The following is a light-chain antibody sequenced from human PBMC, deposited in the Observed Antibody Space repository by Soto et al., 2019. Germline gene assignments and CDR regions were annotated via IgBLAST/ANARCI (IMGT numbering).Light chain of an antibody. V-gene: IGLV2-8*01. CDR2: EVT. CDR3: SSFARGDNPHVL. Sequence: QSALTQPPSASGSPGQSVTISCTGTSSDVAGSDYVPWYQQHPGKAPKLIIYEVTKRPAGVPDRFSGSKSGNTASLTVSGLQADDESYYYCSSFARGDNPHVLFGGGTKLTVL. CDR1: SSDVAGSDY. J-gene: IGLJ2*01.